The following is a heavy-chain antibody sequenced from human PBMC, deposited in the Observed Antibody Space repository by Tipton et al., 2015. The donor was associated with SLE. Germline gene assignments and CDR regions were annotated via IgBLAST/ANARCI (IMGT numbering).Heavy chain of an antibody. J-gene: IGHJ4*02. CDR2: ISYSETT. CDR1: GDSVSAGYY. Sequence: TLSLTCTVSGDSVSAGYYWSWIRQHPGKGLEWIGFISYSETTYYNPSLKSRVTISRDTSKNQFSLTLRSVTAADTAVYYCARDVLVQEINLFDYWGQGTLVTVSS. CDR3: ARDVLVQEINLFDY. V-gene: IGHV4-31*03. D-gene: IGHD2-8*02.